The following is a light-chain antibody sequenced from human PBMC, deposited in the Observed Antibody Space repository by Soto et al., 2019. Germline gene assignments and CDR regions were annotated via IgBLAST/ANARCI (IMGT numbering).Light chain of an antibody. J-gene: IGLJ2*01. Sequence: QSVLTQPPSASGTPGQRVTISCSGSSSNIGRNTVNWYQHLPGTAPKLLIYNNNQRPSGVPDRFSGSKSGTSASLAISGLQSEDEADYYCAAWDDSLNGLVVFGGGTKLTVL. CDR2: NNN. CDR3: AAWDDSLNGLVV. V-gene: IGLV1-44*01. CDR1: SSNIGRNT.